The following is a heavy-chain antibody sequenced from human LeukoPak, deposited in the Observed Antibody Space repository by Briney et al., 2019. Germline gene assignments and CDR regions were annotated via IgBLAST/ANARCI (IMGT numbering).Heavy chain of an antibody. CDR1: GGSISSYY. J-gene: IGHJ6*02. CDR3: ARGDIVVVPAAPWSYYGMDV. D-gene: IGHD2-2*01. CDR2: IYYSGST. V-gene: IGHV4-59*01. Sequence: SETLPLTCTVSGGSISSYYWSWIRQPPGKGLEWIGYIYYSGSTNYNPSLKSRVTISVDTSKNQFSLKLSSVTAADTAVYYCARGDIVVVPAAPWSYYGMDVWGQGTTVTVSS.